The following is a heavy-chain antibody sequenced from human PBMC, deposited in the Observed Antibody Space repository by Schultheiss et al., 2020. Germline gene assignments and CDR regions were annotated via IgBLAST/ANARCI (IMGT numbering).Heavy chain of an antibody. CDR2: INPNSGGT. CDR3: ARTKSLYNWFDP. V-gene: IGHV1-2*04. CDR1: GYTFTSYD. Sequence: ASVKVSCKASGYTFTSYDINWVRQAPGQGLEWMGWINPNSGGTNYAQKFQGWVTMTRDTSISTAYMELSRLRSDDTAVYYCARTKSLYNWFDPWGQGTLVTGSS. J-gene: IGHJ5*02. D-gene: IGHD3-16*02.